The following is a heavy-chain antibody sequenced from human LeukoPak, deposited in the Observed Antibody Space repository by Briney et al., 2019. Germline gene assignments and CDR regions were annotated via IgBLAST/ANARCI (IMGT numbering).Heavy chain of an antibody. CDR2: INYSGST. D-gene: IGHD6-19*01. CDR3: GRMTDNSGWFVLDY. J-gene: IGHJ4*02. CDR1: GDSISSYY. V-gene: IGHV4-59*01. Sequence: SETLSLTCTVSGDSISSYYWSWIRQPPGKGLEWIGYINYSGSTNYNPSLKSRVTISVDPSKNQFSLKLSSVTAADAAVYYCGRMTDNSGWFVLDYWGQGTLVTVSS.